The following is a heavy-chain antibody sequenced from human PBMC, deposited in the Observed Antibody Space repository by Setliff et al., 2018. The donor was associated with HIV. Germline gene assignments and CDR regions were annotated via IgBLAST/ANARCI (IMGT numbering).Heavy chain of an antibody. CDR1: AVSIGGYS. CDR2: IYSTDTT. D-gene: IGHD1-7*01. Sequence: SETLSVTCTVSAVSIGGYSWSWIRQSPGKGLEWIGSIYSTDTTNHNPSLESRVTISVDKSKNQFSLKLNSVTAADTAVYYCARHGTWNSQRFHFDYWGQGTPVTVSS. CDR3: ARHGTWNSQRFHFDY. V-gene: IGHV4-4*09. J-gene: IGHJ4*02.